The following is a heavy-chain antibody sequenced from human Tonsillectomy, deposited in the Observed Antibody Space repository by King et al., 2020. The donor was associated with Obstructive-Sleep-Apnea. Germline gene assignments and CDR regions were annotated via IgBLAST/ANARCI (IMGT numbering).Heavy chain of an antibody. CDR3: AKPTFNYDFWSGFDY. Sequence: VQLVESGGGVVQPGTSLRLSCTASGFTFSTYGMHWVRQAPGKGLEWVAFIRYDGSNMFYADSVKGRFTVSRDNSKNTLYLQMNSLRAEDTALYYCAKPTFNYDFWSGFDYWGQGTLVTVFS. CDR2: IRYDGSNM. D-gene: IGHD3-3*01. V-gene: IGHV3-30*02. J-gene: IGHJ4*02. CDR1: GFTFSTYG.